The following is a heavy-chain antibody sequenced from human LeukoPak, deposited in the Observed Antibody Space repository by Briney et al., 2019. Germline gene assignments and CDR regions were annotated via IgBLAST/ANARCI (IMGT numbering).Heavy chain of an antibody. D-gene: IGHD5-24*01. J-gene: IGHJ3*01. CDR2: MNPNSGNT. CDR3: ARIRDGYNDAYDL. CDR1: GYTFTSYD. Sequence: GASVKVSCKASGYTFTSYDINWVRQATGQGLEWMGWMNPNSGNTGYAQKFQGRVTTTRNTSISTVYMELSSLRSEDTAIYYCARIRDGYNDAYDLWGQGTVVTVPS. V-gene: IGHV1-8*03.